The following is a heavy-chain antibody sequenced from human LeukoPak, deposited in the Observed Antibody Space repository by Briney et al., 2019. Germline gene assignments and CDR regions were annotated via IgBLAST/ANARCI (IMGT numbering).Heavy chain of an antibody. Sequence: ASVKVSCKASGYTFTGYYMHWVRQAPGQGLEWMGWINPNSGGTNYAQKFQGRVTMTRDTSISTAYKELSRLRSDDTAVYYCARVVVVTATPDYWGQGTLVTVSS. CDR1: GYTFTGYY. J-gene: IGHJ4*02. CDR3: ARVVVVTATPDY. CDR2: INPNSGGT. V-gene: IGHV1-2*02. D-gene: IGHD2-21*02.